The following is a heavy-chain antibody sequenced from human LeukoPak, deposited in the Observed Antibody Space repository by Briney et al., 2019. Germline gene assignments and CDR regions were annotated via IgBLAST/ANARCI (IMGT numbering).Heavy chain of an antibody. Sequence: GGSLRLSCATSGFTFKSYAMNWVRQSPGKGLEWVSSISGDSTDIYYADSLMGRSTISRDNTKNSLYLQINSLRAEDTATYYCARRGYSDRSGYDYWGQGTLVTVSS. CDR3: ARRGYSDRSGYDY. CDR2: ISGDSTDI. V-gene: IGHV3-21*01. D-gene: IGHD3-22*01. J-gene: IGHJ4*02. CDR1: GFTFKSYA.